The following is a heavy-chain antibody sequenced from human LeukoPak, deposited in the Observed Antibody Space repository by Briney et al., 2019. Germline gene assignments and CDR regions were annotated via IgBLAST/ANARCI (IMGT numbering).Heavy chain of an antibody. J-gene: IGHJ5*02. D-gene: IGHD3-22*01. CDR1: GYTFTSYG. CDR3: ARDKGPYYYDSSGSGFDP. CDR2: ISAYNGNT. Sequence: ASVKVSCKASGYTFTSYGISWVRQAPGQGLEWMGWISAYNGNTNYAQKLQGRVTMTTDTSTSTAQTELRSRRSDDTAVYYRARDKGPYYYDSSGSGFDPWGQGTLVTVSS. V-gene: IGHV1-18*01.